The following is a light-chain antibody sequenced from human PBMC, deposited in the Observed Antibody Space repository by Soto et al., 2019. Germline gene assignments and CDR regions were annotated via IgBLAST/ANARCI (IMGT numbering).Light chain of an antibody. CDR1: RSVLYSSNNKNY. V-gene: IGKV4-1*01. J-gene: IGKJ1*01. CDR3: QQYFDTPT. Sequence: DIVMTQSPDSLAVSLGERATINCKSSRSVLYSSNNKNYLAWFQQKPGQPPKLLIYWASTRESGVPDRFSGSGSGTDFTLTVSSLQAEDVAVYYCQQYFDTPTFGQGTKVDIK. CDR2: WAS.